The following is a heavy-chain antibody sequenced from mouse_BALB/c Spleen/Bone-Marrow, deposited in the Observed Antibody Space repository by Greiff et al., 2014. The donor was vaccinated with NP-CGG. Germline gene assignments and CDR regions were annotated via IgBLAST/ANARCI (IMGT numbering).Heavy chain of an antibody. Sequence: EVQLQQSGPELVKPGASVKMSCKASGCTFTSYVMHWVKQKPGQGLEWIGYINPYNDGTKYNEKFKGKATLTSDKSSSTAYMELSSLTSEDSAVYYCARPRQLGLPYYFDYWGQGTTLTASS. CDR2: INPYNDGT. CDR1: GCTFTSYV. V-gene: IGHV1-14*01. CDR3: ARPRQLGLPYYFDY. D-gene: IGHD3-2*01. J-gene: IGHJ2*01.